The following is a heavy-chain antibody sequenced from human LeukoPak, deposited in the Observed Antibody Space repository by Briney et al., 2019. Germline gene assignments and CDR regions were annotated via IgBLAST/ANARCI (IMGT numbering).Heavy chain of an antibody. Sequence: SETLSLTCTVSGGSISSYYWSWIRQPPGKGLEWIGYIYYSGSTNYNPSLKSRVTISVDTSKNQFSLKLSSVTAADTAVYYCATNFYDGPLDYWGQGTLVTVSS. V-gene: IGHV4-59*01. CDR1: GGSISSYY. CDR3: ATNFYDGPLDY. D-gene: IGHD2/OR15-2a*01. J-gene: IGHJ4*02. CDR2: IYYSGST.